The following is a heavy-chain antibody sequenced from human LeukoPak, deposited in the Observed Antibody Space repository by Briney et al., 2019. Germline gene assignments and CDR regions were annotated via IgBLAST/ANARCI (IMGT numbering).Heavy chain of an antibody. CDR2: ISSNRGST. V-gene: IGHV3-64D*06. Sequence: PGGSLRLSCSASGFTFSNYAMHWVRRAPGKGLEHVSAISSNRGSTYYADSVTGRFTISRDNSKNTLYLQMSSLRAEDTAVYYCVKHFDYWGQGTLVTVSS. CDR3: VKHFDY. J-gene: IGHJ4*02. CDR1: GFTFSNYA.